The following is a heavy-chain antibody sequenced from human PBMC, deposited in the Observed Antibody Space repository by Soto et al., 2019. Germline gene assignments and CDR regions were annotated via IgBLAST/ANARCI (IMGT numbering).Heavy chain of an antibody. CDR3: ARGDYYDSSGLFDY. CDR2: IGTAGDT. J-gene: IGHJ4*02. V-gene: IGHV3-13*01. Sequence: GGSLRLSCAASGFTFSSYXMHWVXQATGKGLEWVSAIGTAGDTYYPGSVKGRFTISRENAKNSLYLQMNSLRAEDTAVYXCARGDYYDSSGLFDYWGQGTLVTVSS. CDR1: GFTFSSYX. D-gene: IGHD3-22*01.